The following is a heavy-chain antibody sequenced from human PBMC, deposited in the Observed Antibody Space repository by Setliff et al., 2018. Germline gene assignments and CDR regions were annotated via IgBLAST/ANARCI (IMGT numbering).Heavy chain of an antibody. D-gene: IGHD2-21*01. CDR1: TFSGNY. V-gene: IGHV3-74*01. J-gene: IGHJ4*02. Sequence: TFSGNYMHWVRQAPGKGLVWVSRINTDDGTTNYADSVQGRFTIFRDNAKNTVYMELNSLRVDDTAVYFCTRAFYCGRKCYRGFDYWGQGTLVTVSS. CDR3: TRAFYCGRKCYRGFDY. CDR2: INTDDGTT.